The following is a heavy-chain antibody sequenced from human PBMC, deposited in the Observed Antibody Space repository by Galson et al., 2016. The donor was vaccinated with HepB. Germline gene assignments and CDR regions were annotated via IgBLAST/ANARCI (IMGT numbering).Heavy chain of an antibody. CDR2: ITYDGRYK. V-gene: IGHV3-30*18. J-gene: IGHJ4*02. CDR3: AKDRGDGIVGRDIIED. CDR1: GFIFTKFA. D-gene: IGHD3-3*01. Sequence: SLRLSCAGTGFIFTKFAMHWVRQAPGKGLEWVAVITYDGRYKYYADSVKGRFTISRDNSNNLFLQMNSLTPEDTAMYYCAKDRGDGIVGRDIIEDWGQGARVTVSA.